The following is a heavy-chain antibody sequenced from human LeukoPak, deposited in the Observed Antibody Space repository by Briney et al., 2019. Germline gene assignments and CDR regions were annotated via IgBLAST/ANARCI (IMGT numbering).Heavy chain of an antibody. CDR1: GGTFSSYA. J-gene: IGHJ4*02. Sequence: ASVKVSCKASGGTFSSYAISWVRQAPGQGLEWMGGIIPIFGTANYAQKFQVRVTITTDESTSTAYMELSSLTSEDTAVYYCARVGGRPKYYFDYWGQGTLVTVSS. D-gene: IGHD1-1*01. V-gene: IGHV1-69*05. CDR3: ARVGGRPKYYFDY. CDR2: IIPIFGTA.